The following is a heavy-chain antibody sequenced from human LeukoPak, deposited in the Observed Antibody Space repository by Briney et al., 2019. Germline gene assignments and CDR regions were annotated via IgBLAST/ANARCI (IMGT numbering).Heavy chain of an antibody. CDR2: IYSSGST. V-gene: IGHV4-4*07. CDR3: ARGPPPDFDY. Sequence: SETLSLTCTVSGVSISNYYWSWIRHPAGKGLEWIGRIYSSGSTDYNPSLKSRVTMSVDTSKNQFSLKLSSVTAADTAVYYCARGPPPDFDYWGQGTLVTVSS. CDR1: GVSISNYY. J-gene: IGHJ4*02.